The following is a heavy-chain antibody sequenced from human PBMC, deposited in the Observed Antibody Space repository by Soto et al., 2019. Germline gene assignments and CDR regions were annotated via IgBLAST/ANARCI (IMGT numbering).Heavy chain of an antibody. J-gene: IGHJ5*02. V-gene: IGHV4-39*01. D-gene: IGHD5-12*01. CDR2: IYYSGST. CDR1: GGSIRSYY. CDR3: ARHPLGGGYSGYDIWFDP. Sequence: PSETLSLTCTVSGGSIRSYYWGWIRQPPGKGLEWIGSIYYSGSTYYNPSLKSRVTISVDTSKNQFSLKLSSVTAADTAVYYCARHPLGGGYSGYDIWFDPWGQGTLVTV.